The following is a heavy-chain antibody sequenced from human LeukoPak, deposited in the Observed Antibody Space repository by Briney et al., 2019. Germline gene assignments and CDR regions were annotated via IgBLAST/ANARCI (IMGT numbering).Heavy chain of an antibody. Sequence: PGGSLRLSCAASGFTFSSYAMSWVRQAPGKGLEWVSAISGSGGSTYYADSVKGRFTISRDNSKNTLYLQMNSLRAEDTAVYYCAFRGYSSSWYTLGYWGQATLVTVSS. V-gene: IGHV3-23*01. CDR2: ISGSGGST. D-gene: IGHD6-13*01. J-gene: IGHJ4*02. CDR3: AFRGYSSSWYTLGY. CDR1: GFTFSSYA.